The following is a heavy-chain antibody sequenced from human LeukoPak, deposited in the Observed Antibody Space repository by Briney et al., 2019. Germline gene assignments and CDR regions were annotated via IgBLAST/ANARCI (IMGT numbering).Heavy chain of an antibody. V-gene: IGHV3-74*01. CDR2: INPGGSSI. CDR1: GFTFSSYW. D-gene: IGHD1-14*01. CDR3: ARGNQADDY. J-gene: IGHJ4*02. Sequence: PGGSLRLSCAASGFTFSSYWMHWVRQVPGKGLVWVARINPGGSSITYADSVKGRFTISRDNAKNTLYLQMDSLRAEDTGVYYCARGNQADDYWGQGTLATVSS.